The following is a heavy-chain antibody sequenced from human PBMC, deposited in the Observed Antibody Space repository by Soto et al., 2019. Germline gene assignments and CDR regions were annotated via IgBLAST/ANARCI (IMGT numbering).Heavy chain of an antibody. J-gene: IGHJ5*02. CDR2: ISGYNGNT. CDR3: ARKSSSSSWFDP. D-gene: IGHD6-6*01. CDR1: GYTFSNYG. V-gene: IGHV1-18*01. Sequence: QVQLVQSGTEVKKPGASVKVSCKASGYTFSNYGVTWVRQAPGQGLEWMGWISGYNGNTKYAQNFQGRVTMTADPSTRTAYMDLRSLRSDDTAVYCCARKSSSSSWFDPWGQGTLVTVSS.